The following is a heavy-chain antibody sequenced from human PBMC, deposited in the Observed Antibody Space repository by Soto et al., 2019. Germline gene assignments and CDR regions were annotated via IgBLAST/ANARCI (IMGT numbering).Heavy chain of an antibody. CDR2: ISGSGGST. V-gene: IGHV3-23*01. CDR1: GITFGSRA. D-gene: IGHD1-26*01. J-gene: IGHJ4*02. Sequence: EVQLLESGGDLVQPGGSLRLSCVASGITFGSRAMSWVRQAPGEGLGWVSTISGSGGSTYYADSVKGRFTISRDNSKNTLYLQMNSLRAEDTAVYYCAKDRVGATREEFDYWGQGTLVTVSS. CDR3: AKDRVGATREEFDY.